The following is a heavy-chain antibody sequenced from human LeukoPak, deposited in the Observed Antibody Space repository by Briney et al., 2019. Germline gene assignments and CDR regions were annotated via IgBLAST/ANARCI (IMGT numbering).Heavy chain of an antibody. CDR2: IYSGSS. CDR3: ARAYSSGWYYFEY. Sequence: SETLSLTCTVSVGSISSYYWSWIWQPLGKGLEWIGYIYSGSSDHNPSPTSRVTTSVDTSKNQFSPNLSSVTATDTAVYYCARAYSSGWYYFEYWGQGTLVTVSS. J-gene: IGHJ4*02. D-gene: IGHD6-19*01. V-gene: IGHV4-59*08. CDR1: VGSISSYY.